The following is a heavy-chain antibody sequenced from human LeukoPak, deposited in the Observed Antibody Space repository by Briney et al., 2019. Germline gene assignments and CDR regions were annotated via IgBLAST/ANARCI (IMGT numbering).Heavy chain of an antibody. D-gene: IGHD3-22*01. CDR1: GFTFSSYW. CDR2: IKQDGSEK. Sequence: GGSLRLSCAASGFTFSSYWMSWVRQAPGKGLERVANIKQDGSEKYYVDSVKGRFTISRDNAKNSLYLQMNSLRAEDTAVYYCATLIHSSCYYYYDYWGQGTLVTVS. V-gene: IGHV3-7*01. CDR3: ATLIHSSCYYYYDY. J-gene: IGHJ4*02.